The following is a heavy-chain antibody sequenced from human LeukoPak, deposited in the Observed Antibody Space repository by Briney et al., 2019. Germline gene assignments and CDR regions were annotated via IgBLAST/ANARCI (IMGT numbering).Heavy chain of an antibody. CDR1: GGTFSSYA. D-gene: IGHD4-17*01. Sequence: SVKVSCKASGGTFSSYAISWVRQAPGQGLEWMGGIIPIFGTANYAQKFQGRVTITADESTSTAYMELSSLRSEDTAVYYCARGADDQPYGDYLHNWFDPWGQGTLVTVSS. V-gene: IGHV1-69*01. J-gene: IGHJ5*02. CDR3: ARGADDQPYGDYLHNWFDP. CDR2: IIPIFGTA.